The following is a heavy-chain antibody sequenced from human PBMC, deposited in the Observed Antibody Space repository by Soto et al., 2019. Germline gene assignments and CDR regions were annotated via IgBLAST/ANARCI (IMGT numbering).Heavy chain of an antibody. Sequence: QLQLQESGPGLVKPSETLSLTCTVSGGSISSSSYYWGWIRQPPGKGLEWIGSIYYSGSTYYNPSLKSRVTISVDTSKNQFSLKLSSVTAADTAVYYCARHLPSCRGGSCYSGAFDIWGQGTMVTVSS. V-gene: IGHV4-39*01. D-gene: IGHD2-15*01. J-gene: IGHJ3*02. CDR1: GGSISSSSYY. CDR3: ARHLPSCRGGSCYSGAFDI. CDR2: IYYSGST.